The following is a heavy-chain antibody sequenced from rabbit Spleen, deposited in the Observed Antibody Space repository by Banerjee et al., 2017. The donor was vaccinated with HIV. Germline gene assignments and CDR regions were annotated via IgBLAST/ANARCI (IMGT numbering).Heavy chain of an antibody. CDR1: GFSFSNSYW. J-gene: IGHJ4*01. CDR2: IYAGSSGIT. V-gene: IGHV1S45*01. Sequence: QQQLEESGGDLVKPEGSLTLTCTASGFSFSNSYWICWVRQAPGKGLEWIACIYAGSSGITWYASWAKGRFTISKTSSTTVTLQMTSLTAADTATYFCASYGVVAVGYYFNLWGQGTLVTVS. D-gene: IGHD2-1*01. CDR3: ASYGVVAVGYYFNL.